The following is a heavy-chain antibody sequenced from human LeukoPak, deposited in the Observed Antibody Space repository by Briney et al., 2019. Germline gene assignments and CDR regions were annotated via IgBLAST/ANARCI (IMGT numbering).Heavy chain of an antibody. D-gene: IGHD6-19*01. V-gene: IGHV6-1*01. CDR3: AYSSGWLGKYYYYYYGMDV. CDR1: GDSVSSNSAA. CDR2: TYYRSKWYN. Sequence: SQTLSLTCAISGDSVSSNSAAWNWIRQSPSRGLEWLGRTYYRSKWYNDYAVSVKSRITINPDTSKNQFSLQLNSVTPEDTAVYYCAYSSGWLGKYYYYYYGMDVWGQGTTVTVSS. J-gene: IGHJ6*02.